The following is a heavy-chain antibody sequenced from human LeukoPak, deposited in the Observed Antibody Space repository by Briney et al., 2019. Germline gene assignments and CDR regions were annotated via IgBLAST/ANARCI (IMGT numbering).Heavy chain of an antibody. CDR1: GLSLSTNGRR. CDR2: IDWDDDK. J-gene: IGHJ6*03. Sequence: SGPTLVKPTQTLTLTCTFSGLSLSTNGRRVSWIRRPQGKGLEWLARIDWDDDKFYSTSLKTRLTISKDTSKNQVVLTMTNMDPVDTATYYCARSKNYYYFYMDAWGKGTTVTVSS. V-gene: IGHV2-70*04. CDR3: ARSKNYYYFYMDA.